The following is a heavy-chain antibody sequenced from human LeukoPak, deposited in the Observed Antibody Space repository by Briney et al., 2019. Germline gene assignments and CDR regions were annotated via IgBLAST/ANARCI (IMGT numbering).Heavy chain of an antibody. CDR2: ISSSSSYI. J-gene: IGHJ4*02. CDR1: GFTFSSYS. V-gene: IGHV3-21*04. Sequence: GGSLRLSCAASGFTFSSYSMNWVRQAPGKGLEWVSSISSSSSYIYYADSVKGRFTISRDNSKDSVYLQMSGLTVEDTAFYYCARGNNSFFFTFDYWGQGALVTVSS. CDR3: ARGNNSFFFTFDY. D-gene: IGHD2/OR15-2a*01.